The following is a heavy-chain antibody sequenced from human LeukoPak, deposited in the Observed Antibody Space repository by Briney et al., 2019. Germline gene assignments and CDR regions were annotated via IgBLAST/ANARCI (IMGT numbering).Heavy chain of an antibody. CDR2: ISYVGSNK. Sequence: GGSLRLSCAASGFTFSSYAMHWVRQAPGKGLEWVAVISYVGSNKYYADSVKGRFTISRDNSKNTLYLQMNSLRAEDTAVYYCARAGNLYCSGGSCYSFDYWGQGTLVAVSS. V-gene: IGHV3-30-3*01. CDR1: GFTFSSYA. J-gene: IGHJ4*02. CDR3: ARAGNLYCSGGSCYSFDY. D-gene: IGHD2-15*01.